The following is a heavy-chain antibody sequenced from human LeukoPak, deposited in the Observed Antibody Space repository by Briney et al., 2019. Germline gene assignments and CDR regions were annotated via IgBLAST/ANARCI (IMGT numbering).Heavy chain of an antibody. D-gene: IGHD2-21*01. J-gene: IGHJ3*02. CDR3: ARDSYWDAFDI. CDR1: GFTVSSNY. V-gene: IGHV3-66*01. Sequence: GGSLRLSCAASGFTVSSNYMSWVRQAPGKGLEWVSVIYTDGRPYYADSVKGRFTISRDNSKNTLYLQMNSLRAEDTAVYYCARDSYWDAFDIWGQGTLVTVSS. CDR2: IYTDGRP.